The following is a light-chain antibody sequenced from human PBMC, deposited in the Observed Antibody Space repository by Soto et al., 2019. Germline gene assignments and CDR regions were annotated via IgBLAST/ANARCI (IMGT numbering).Light chain of an antibody. V-gene: IGLV1-40*01. J-gene: IGLJ2*01. CDR2: GNS. CDR1: SSNIGAGYD. Sequence: QSVLTQPPSVSGAPGQRVTISCTGSSSNIGAGYDVHWYQQLPGTAPKLLIYGNSNRPSGVPDRFSGSKSGTSASLPITGLQAEDEADYYCQSYDSSLSGVVCGGGTKLTVL. CDR3: QSYDSSLSGVV.